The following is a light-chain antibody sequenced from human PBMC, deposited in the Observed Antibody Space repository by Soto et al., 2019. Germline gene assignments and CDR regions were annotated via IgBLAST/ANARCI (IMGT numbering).Light chain of an antibody. V-gene: IGKV3-15*01. Sequence: EVVMTQSPATLSVSPGESATLSCRASQSVTSNLAWYQQKPGQAPRLLIYGASTRATGIPARFSGTGSGTEFTLTISSLQSEDFAVYYCQQYNNWPYTFGQGTKLDIK. CDR2: GAS. CDR1: QSVTSN. CDR3: QQYNNWPYT. J-gene: IGKJ2*01.